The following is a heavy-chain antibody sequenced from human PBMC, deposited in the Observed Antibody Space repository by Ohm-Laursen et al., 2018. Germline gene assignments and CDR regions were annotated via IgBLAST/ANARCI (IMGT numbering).Heavy chain of an antibody. CDR1: GGSISSYY. Sequence: SDTLSLTCTVSGGSISSYYWSWIRQPPGKGLEWIGYIYYSGSTNYNPSLKSRVTISVDTSKNQFSLKLSSVTAADTAVYYCARQWCTNGVCYTAWFDPWGQGTLVTVSS. D-gene: IGHD2-8*01. CDR3: ARQWCTNGVCYTAWFDP. CDR2: IYYSGST. V-gene: IGHV4-59*08. J-gene: IGHJ5*02.